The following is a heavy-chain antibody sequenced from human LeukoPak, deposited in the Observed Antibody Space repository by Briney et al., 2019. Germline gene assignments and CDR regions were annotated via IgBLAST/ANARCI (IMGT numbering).Heavy chain of an antibody. CDR2: IWYGGSNK. Sequence: PGRSLRLSCAASGFTFSSYGMHWVRQAPGKGLEWVAVIWYGGSNKYYADSVKGRFTISRDNSKNTLYLQMNSLRAEDTAVYYCALPWYSVDYFDYWGQGTLVTVSS. J-gene: IGHJ4*02. CDR1: GFTFSSYG. D-gene: IGHD4-23*01. V-gene: IGHV3-33*08. CDR3: ALPWYSVDYFDY.